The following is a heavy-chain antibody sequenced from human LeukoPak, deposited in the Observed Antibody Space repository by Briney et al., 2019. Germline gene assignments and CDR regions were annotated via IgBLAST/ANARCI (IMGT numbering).Heavy chain of an antibody. V-gene: IGHV3-21*01. D-gene: IGHD1-26*01. J-gene: IGHJ4*02. CDR2: MSSSSDYI. CDR1: GFTFSTYS. CDR3: ARDFIVGVTVTEPLDY. Sequence: PGGSLRLSCVASGFTFSTYSMNWVRQAPGKGLEWVSSMSSSSDYIYYADSVKGRFTISRDNAKDSLYLQMHSLRADDTAVYYCARDFIVGVTVTEPLDYWGQGTLVTVSS.